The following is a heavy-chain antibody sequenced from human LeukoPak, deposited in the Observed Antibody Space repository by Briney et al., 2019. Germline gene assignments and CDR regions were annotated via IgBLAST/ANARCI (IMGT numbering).Heavy chain of an antibody. CDR3: ARDVGGLGDIVATIGDY. CDR1: GYSISSGYY. Sequence: PSETLSLTCTVSGYSISSGYYWGWIRQPPGKGLEWIGSIYHSGSTYYNPSLKSRVTISVDTSKNQFSLKLSSVTAADTAVYYCARDVGGLGDIVATIGDYWGQGTLVTVSS. D-gene: IGHD5-12*01. J-gene: IGHJ4*02. V-gene: IGHV4-38-2*02. CDR2: IYHSGST.